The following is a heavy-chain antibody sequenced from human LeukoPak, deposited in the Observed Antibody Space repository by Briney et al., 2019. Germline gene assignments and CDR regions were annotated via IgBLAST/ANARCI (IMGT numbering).Heavy chain of an antibody. CDR3: ATLGRSRWVPYYFDY. CDR1: GYTLTELS. Sequence: ASVKVSCTVSGYTLTELSMHWVRQAPGKGLEWMGGLDPEDGETIYAQKFQGRVTMTEDTSTDTAYMELSSLRSEDTAVYYCATLGRSRWVPYYFDYWGQGTLVTVSS. D-gene: IGHD4/OR15-4a*01. CDR2: LDPEDGET. J-gene: IGHJ4*02. V-gene: IGHV1-24*01.